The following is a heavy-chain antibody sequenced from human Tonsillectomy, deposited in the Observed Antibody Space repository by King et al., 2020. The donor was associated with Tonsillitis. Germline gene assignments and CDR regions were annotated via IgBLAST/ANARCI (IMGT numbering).Heavy chain of an antibody. V-gene: IGHV3-21*01. D-gene: IGHD6-25*01. J-gene: IGHJ2*01. Sequence: VQLVESGGGLVKPGGSLRLSCAASGFTFSSYSMNWVRQAPGKGLEWVSSISSSSSYIYYADSVKGRFTISRDNAKNSLYLQMNSLRAEDTAVYYCARDLSELAAPSYWYFDLWGRGTLVTVSS. CDR3: ARDLSELAAPSYWYFDL. CDR1: GFTFSSYS. CDR2: ISSSSSYI.